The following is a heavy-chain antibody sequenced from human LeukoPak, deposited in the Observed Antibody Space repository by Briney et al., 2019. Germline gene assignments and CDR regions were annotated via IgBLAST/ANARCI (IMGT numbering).Heavy chain of an antibody. V-gene: IGHV3-11*01. CDR2: ISGSGSTI. J-gene: IGHJ3*02. Sequence: GGSLRLSCAASGFTFSNYWLSWVRQAPGKGLEWVSYISGSGSTIYYADSVKGRFTISRDNAKNSLYLQMNSLRAEDTAVYYCGRDFGLTGTKRSFDIWGQGTMVTVSS. CDR1: GFTFSNYW. CDR3: GRDFGLTGTKRSFDI. D-gene: IGHD1-7*01.